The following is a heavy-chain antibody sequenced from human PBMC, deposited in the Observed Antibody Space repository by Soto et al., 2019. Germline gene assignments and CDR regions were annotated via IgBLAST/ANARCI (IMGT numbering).Heavy chain of an antibody. Sequence: QVQLVESGGGVVQPGRSLRLSCAASGFTFCSYAMHWVRQAPGKGLEWVAVISYDGSNKYYADSVKGRFTISRDNSKNTLYLQMNSLRAEDTAVYYCAREDCKWGLCWVIDYWGQGTLVTVSS. D-gene: IGHD1-26*01. CDR3: AREDCKWGLCWVIDY. J-gene: IGHJ4*02. V-gene: IGHV3-30-3*01. CDR1: GFTFCSYA. CDR2: ISYDGSNK.